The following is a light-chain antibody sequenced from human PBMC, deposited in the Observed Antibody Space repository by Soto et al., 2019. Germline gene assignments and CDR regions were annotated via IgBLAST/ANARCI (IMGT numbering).Light chain of an antibody. Sequence: DIQMTQSPSTLSASVGDRVTITCRASQSLSSWLAWYQQKPGKAPNLLINKASSLESGVPSRFSGSGSGTEFTLTFSSLQPDDFATYYFQHYNSFPYSVGQGTKLEIK. V-gene: IGKV1-5*03. CDR1: QSLSSW. CDR2: KAS. CDR3: QHYNSFPYS. J-gene: IGKJ2*01.